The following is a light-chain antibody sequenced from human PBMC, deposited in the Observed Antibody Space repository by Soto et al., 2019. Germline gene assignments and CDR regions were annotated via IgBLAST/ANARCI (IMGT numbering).Light chain of an antibody. Sequence: EIVLTQSPATQSLSTCERATLSGRASQSVSSYLAWYQQKPGQAPRLLIYDASNRATGIPARFSGSGSGTDFTLTISSLEPEDFAIYYCQHRSDWPITFGQGTRLEI. CDR1: QSVSSY. CDR2: DAS. CDR3: QHRSDWPIT. J-gene: IGKJ5*01. V-gene: IGKV3-11*01.